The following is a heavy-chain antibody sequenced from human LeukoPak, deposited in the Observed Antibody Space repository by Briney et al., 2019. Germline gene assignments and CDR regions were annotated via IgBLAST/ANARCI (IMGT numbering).Heavy chain of an antibody. CDR1: GFTFSTYT. CDR2: ISYDGSNK. Sequence: GGSLRLSCAASGFTFSTYTMYWVRQAPGKGLAWVAVISYDGSNKYYADSLKGRFTISRDNSKNAVFLRMSSLRPEDTAIYYCTRGAYGSDFFEYWGQGTLVTVSS. V-gene: IGHV3-30*04. CDR3: TRGAYGSDFFEY. D-gene: IGHD4-17*01. J-gene: IGHJ4*02.